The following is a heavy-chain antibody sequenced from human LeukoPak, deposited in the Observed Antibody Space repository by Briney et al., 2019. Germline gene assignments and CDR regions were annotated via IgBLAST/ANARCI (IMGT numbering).Heavy chain of an antibody. CDR2: IRYDGSNK. CDR3: AKSASKASVPWIRNRGDPYFDY. J-gene: IGHJ4*02. CDR1: GFTFSSYG. D-gene: IGHD2-21*02. V-gene: IGHV3-30*02. Sequence: GGSLRLSCAASGFTFSSYGMHWVRQAPGKGLEWVAFIRYDGSNKYYADSVKGRFTISRDNSKNTLYLQMNSLRAEDTAVYYCAKSASKASVPWIRNRGDPYFDYWGQGTLVTVSS.